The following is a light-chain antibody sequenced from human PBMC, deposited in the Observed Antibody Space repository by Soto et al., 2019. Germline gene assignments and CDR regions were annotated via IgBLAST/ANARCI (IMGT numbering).Light chain of an antibody. CDR2: GAA. CDR1: QSFSTN. J-gene: IGKJ5*01. Sequence: EIVLTQSPSTMSVSQGERATLSCRASQSFSTNLAFCQQIPGQAPRLLIYGAAMMCTFIPYRFSGSCSGTDFTLTSSILDPEDVAVYYCQHCGSSSTFGQGTRLEIK. V-gene: IGKV3-20*01. CDR3: QHCGSSST.